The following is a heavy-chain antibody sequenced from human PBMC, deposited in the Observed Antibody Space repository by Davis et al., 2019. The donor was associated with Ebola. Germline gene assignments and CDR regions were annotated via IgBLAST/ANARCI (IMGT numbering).Heavy chain of an antibody. CDR2: INPRSGGP. D-gene: IGHD3-10*01. CDR3: ARTRWLGEVSGHYNGMDV. CDR1: GYTFTVYY. V-gene: IGHV1-2*06. Sequence: AASVKVSCKASGYTFTVYYMHWVRQAPGQGLEWMGRINPRSGGPSYAQKFQGRVTLTSDTSFSTAYMDLSRLRSDDTAVYYCARTRWLGEVSGHYNGMDVWGKGTTVTVSS. J-gene: IGHJ6*04.